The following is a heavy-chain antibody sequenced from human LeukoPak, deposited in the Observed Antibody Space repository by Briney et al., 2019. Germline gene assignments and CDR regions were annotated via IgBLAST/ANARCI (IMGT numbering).Heavy chain of an antibody. CDR1: GFTFSNVW. CDR3: ARAYSTYHMDV. J-gene: IGHJ6*03. D-gene: IGHD4-11*01. CDR2: ISSSRNTI. V-gene: IGHV3-48*01. Sequence: GGSLRLSCAASGFTFSNVWISWVRQAPGKGLQWVSFISSSRNTIYYADSVKGRFTISRDNAENSLYLQMNSLRAEDTAVYYCARAYSTYHMDVWGKGTTVTVSS.